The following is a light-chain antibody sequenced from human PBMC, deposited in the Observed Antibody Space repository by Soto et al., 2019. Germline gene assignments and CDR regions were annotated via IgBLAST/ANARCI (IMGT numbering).Light chain of an antibody. CDR1: QSISNY. V-gene: IGKV1-39*01. J-gene: IGKJ4*01. CDR2: AAS. CDR3: QQSYGTPLT. Sequence: DMEMTQSPSSLSASVGDRVTITRRASQSISNYLNWYQHKPGKVPKLLIYAASSLQSGVPTRFSGSGSGTDFTLTINSPQPEDFAPYYCQQSYGTPLTFGGGTKIEIK.